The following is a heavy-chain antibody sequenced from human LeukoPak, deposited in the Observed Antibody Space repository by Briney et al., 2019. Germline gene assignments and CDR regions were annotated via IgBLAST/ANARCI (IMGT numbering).Heavy chain of an antibody. V-gene: IGHV1-69*13. J-gene: IGHJ3*02. D-gene: IGHD2-21*01. CDR2: IIPIFGTT. Sequence: SVKVSCKTSGGTFSSYTITWVRQAPGQGLEWMGGIIPIFGTTNYAQKFQGRVAITADESTSTAYMELSSLRSEDTAVYYCARGWQLGGDLGDAFDIWGQGTMVTVSS. CDR1: GGTFSSYT. CDR3: ARGWQLGGDLGDAFDI.